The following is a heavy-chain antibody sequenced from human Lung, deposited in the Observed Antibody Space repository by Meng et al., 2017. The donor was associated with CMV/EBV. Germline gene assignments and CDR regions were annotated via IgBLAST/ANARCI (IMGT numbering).Heavy chain of an antibody. Sequence: LSLTCAASGFNVGTYWMTWVRQAPGKGLQWVANINQEGNWRAYVDSVKGRFTISRDNARNSVYLQMNSLRPEDTGVFYCARVPSSGYSPFDSWGPGTXVTVSS. V-gene: IGHV3-7*04. J-gene: IGHJ4*02. CDR2: INQEGNWR. CDR1: GFNVGTYW. CDR3: ARVPSSGYSPFDS. D-gene: IGHD3-22*01.